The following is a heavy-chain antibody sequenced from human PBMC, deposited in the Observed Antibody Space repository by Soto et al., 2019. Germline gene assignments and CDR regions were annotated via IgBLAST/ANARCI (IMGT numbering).Heavy chain of an antibody. Sequence: QVQLVQSGAEVKKPGSSVKVSCKASGGTFSNYVIAWVRQAPGQGPEWMGGIIPNFGTTNYAQKFQGRVTITADESTSTAYMELRSLRSDDTVIYYCARDRALRGFDYWGQGTLVTVSS. J-gene: IGHJ4*02. CDR2: IIPNFGTT. CDR3: ARDRALRGFDY. V-gene: IGHV1-69*01. CDR1: GGTFSNYV. D-gene: IGHD3-10*01.